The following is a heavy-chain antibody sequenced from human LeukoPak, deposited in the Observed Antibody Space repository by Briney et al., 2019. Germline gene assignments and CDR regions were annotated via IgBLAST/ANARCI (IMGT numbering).Heavy chain of an antibody. J-gene: IGHJ1*01. D-gene: IGHD6-6*01. V-gene: IGHV3-30*02. CDR1: GFTLSSYG. Sequence: PGGSLRLSCAASGFTLSSYGMHWVRQAPGKGLEWVAFIRYDGSNKYYADSVKGRFTISRDNSKNTLYLQMNSLRAEDTAVYYCAKDHSSSSAYFQHWGQGPLVTVSS. CDR3: AKDHSSSSAYFQH. CDR2: IRYDGSNK.